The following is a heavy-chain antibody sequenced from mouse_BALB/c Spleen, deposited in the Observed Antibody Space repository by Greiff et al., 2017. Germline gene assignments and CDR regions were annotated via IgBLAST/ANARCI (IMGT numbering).Heavy chain of an antibody. CDR3: ARIYYDYDHYAMDY. CDR2: IWGDGST. D-gene: IGHD2-4*01. V-gene: IGHV2-6-7*01. J-gene: IGHJ4*01. CDR1: GFSLTGYG. Sequence: VKLQESGPGLVAPSQSLSITCTVSGFSLTGYGVNWVRQPPGKGLEWLGMIWGDGSTDYNSALKSRLSISKDNSKSQVFLKMNSLQTDDTARYYCARIYYDYDHYAMDYWGQGTSVTVSS.